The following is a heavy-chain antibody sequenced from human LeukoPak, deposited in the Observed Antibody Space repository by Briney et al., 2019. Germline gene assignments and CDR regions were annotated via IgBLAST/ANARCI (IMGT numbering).Heavy chain of an antibody. J-gene: IGHJ3*02. CDR2: INPNSGGT. CDR1: GYTFTGYY. CDR3: ARFLCSSTSCYYGSGSYAFDI. V-gene: IGHV1-2*06. Sequence: ASVKVSCKASGYTFTGYYMHWVRQAPGQGLEWMGRINPNSGGTNYAQKFQGRVTMTRDTSISTAYMELSRLRSDDTAVYYCARFLCSSTSCYYGSGSYAFDIWGQGTMVTVSS. D-gene: IGHD2-2*01.